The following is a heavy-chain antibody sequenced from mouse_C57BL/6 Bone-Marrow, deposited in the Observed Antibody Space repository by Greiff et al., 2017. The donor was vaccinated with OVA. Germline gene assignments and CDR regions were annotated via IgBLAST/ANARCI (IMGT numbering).Heavy chain of an antibody. CDR1: GYTFTSYW. V-gene: IGHV1-55*01. J-gene: IGHJ2*01. Sequence: VQLQQPGAELVKPGASVKMSCKASGYTFTSYWITWVKQRPGQGLEWIGDIYPGSGSTNYNEKFKSKATLTVDKSSSTAYMQLSSLTSEDSAVYYCARGELGRDYFDYWGQGTTLTVSS. CDR2: IYPGSGST. CDR3: ARGELGRDYFDY. D-gene: IGHD4-1*01.